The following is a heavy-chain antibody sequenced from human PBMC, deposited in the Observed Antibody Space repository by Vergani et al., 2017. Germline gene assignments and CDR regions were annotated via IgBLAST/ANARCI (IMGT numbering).Heavy chain of an antibody. Sequence: QVPLQQWGAGLLKPSETLSLTCAVYGGSFSGYFWSWLRQPPGKGLEWIGEVNHSGSTIYNPSLKSRVTISVDTSKNQLSLKLSSVTAADTAVYYCARGKLVPYYYYYGMDVWGQGTTVTVSS. CDR2: VNHSGST. CDR3: ARGKLVPYYYYYGMDV. V-gene: IGHV4-34*01. D-gene: IGHD6-13*01. J-gene: IGHJ6*02. CDR1: GGSFSGYF.